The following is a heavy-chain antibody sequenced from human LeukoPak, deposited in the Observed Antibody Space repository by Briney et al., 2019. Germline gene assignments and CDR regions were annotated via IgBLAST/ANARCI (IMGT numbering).Heavy chain of an antibody. D-gene: IGHD1/OR15-1a*01. V-gene: IGHV3-30*02. J-gene: IGHJ4*02. Sequence: PGGSLRLSCAASGFIFSDYGIHWVRQAPGKGLEWVAFIRFDGSSKYYTDSVKGRFTISRDNSWNTVYLQMNSLRVEDTAVYYCAKEGTASKPSDLDYWGQGTLVTVSS. CDR3: AKEGTASKPSDLDY. CDR2: IRFDGSSK. CDR1: GFIFSDYG.